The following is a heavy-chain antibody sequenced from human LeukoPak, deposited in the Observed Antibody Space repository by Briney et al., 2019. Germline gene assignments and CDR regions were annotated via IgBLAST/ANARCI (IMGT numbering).Heavy chain of an antibody. CDR3: AKDTDVVVPEYFLY. D-gene: IGHD2-15*01. V-gene: IGHV3-23*01. CDR1: GVTFTSYA. Sequence: GGSLRLSCAASGVTFTSYAMNWVRQAPGKGLEWVSAISGSGGSTYYADSVKGRFTVSRDNSENTLFLQMNSLRAEDTAIYYCAKDTDVVVPEYFLYWGQGTLVTVSS. J-gene: IGHJ1*01. CDR2: ISGSGGST.